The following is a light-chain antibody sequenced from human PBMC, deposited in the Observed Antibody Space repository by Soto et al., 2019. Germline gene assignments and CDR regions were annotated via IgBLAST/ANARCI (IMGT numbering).Light chain of an antibody. CDR3: QQANSFPLT. V-gene: IGKV1-39*01. J-gene: IGKJ4*01. Sequence: DIQMTQSPSSLSASVGGGVTITCRASQSISSFLNWYQQKPGKAPKLLIYAASSLQSGVSSRFSGRGSGTDFTLTISSLQPEDFATYYCQQANSFPLTLGGGTKVDIK. CDR2: AAS. CDR1: QSISSF.